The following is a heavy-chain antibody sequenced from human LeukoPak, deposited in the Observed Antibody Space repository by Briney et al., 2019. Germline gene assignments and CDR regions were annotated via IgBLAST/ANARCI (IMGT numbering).Heavy chain of an antibody. CDR1: GFSFSAYA. V-gene: IGHV3-23*01. Sequence: GGSLRLSCAASGFSFSAYAMTWVRQAPGKGLEWVSSITIIGDSTYYADSVKGRFTISRDNSKNTLYLQMNSLRAEDTAVYYCVRDVWGDRDGYFDFWGQGTLVTVSS. CDR3: VRDVWGDRDGYFDF. D-gene: IGHD2-21*01. J-gene: IGHJ4*02. CDR2: ITIIGDST.